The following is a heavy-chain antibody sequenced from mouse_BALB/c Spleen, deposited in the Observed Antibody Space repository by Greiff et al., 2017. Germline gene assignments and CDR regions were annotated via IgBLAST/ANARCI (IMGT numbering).Heavy chain of an antibody. D-gene: IGHD2-3*01. Sequence: VKLMESGPGLVAPSQSLSITCTVSGFSLTGYGVNWVRQPPGKGLEWLGMIWGDGSTDYNSALKSRMSISKDNSKSLVFLKMNSLHTDDTARYYCARDGYSLGYAMDYWGQGTSVTVSS. J-gene: IGHJ4*01. CDR2: IWGDGST. CDR3: ARDGYSLGYAMDY. V-gene: IGHV2-6-7*01. CDR1: GFSLTGYG.